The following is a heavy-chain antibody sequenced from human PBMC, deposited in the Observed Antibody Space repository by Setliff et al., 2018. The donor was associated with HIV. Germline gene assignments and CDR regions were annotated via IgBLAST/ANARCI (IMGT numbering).Heavy chain of an antibody. CDR2: IYYTGSN. J-gene: IGHJ5*02. Sequence: SETLSLTCTFSGGSINNYYWSWIRQPPGKGLEWIGYIYYTGSNNYNPSLKSRVNISIDTSKNQFSMKLSSVTAADTAVYYCARPEQGESTWSYWFDPWGQGTQVTVSS. CDR3: ARPEQGESTWSYWFDP. D-gene: IGHD6-13*01. CDR1: GGSINNYY. V-gene: IGHV4-59*08.